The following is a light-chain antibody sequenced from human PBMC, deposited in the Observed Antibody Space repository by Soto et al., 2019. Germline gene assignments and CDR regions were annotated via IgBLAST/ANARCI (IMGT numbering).Light chain of an antibody. Sequence: EIVLTQSPATLSLSPGDRATLSRGASQSVRSSYVAWYQQKAGLAPRLLIYDGSSRASGIPDRFSGSGSGTDFTLTIGRLEPEDFAVYYCQQDDNSAPLSFGGGTKVEMK. CDR2: DGS. V-gene: IGKV3D-20*01. CDR1: QSVRSSY. CDR3: QQDDNSAPLS. J-gene: IGKJ4*01.